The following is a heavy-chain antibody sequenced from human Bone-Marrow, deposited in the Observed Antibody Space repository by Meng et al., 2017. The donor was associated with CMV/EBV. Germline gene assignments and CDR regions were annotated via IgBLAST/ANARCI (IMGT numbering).Heavy chain of an antibody. CDR2: IYWNDDK. Sequence: SGPTLVKPTQTLTLTCTFSGFSLITSGVDVGWIRQPPGKALEWLALIYWNDDKRYSPSLKSRLTITKDTSKNQVVLTMTNMDPVDTATYYCANRPSGTTNNAFDIWGQGTMVTVSS. D-gene: IGHD1-7*01. J-gene: IGHJ3*02. V-gene: IGHV2-5*01. CDR3: ANRPSGTTNNAFDI. CDR1: GFSLITSGVD.